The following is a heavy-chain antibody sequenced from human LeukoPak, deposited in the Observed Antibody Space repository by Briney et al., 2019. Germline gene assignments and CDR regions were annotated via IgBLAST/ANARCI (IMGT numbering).Heavy chain of an antibody. CDR3: AKGSAPSRPYHFDF. Sequence: PGGSLRLPCAASEFTFSRYAMSWLRQAPGRGLEWVAAITNSGDDTWYADSVKGRFTISRDNSRNTLFLQMNSLRAEDMAVYYCAKGSAPSRPYHFDFWGQGSLVTVSS. V-gene: IGHV3-23*01. J-gene: IGHJ4*02. CDR1: EFTFSRYA. D-gene: IGHD2-15*01. CDR2: ITNSGDDT.